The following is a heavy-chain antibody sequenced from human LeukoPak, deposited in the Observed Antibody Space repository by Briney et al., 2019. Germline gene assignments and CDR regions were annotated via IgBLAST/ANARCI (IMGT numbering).Heavy chain of an antibody. D-gene: IGHD2-15*01. CDR1: GYTFTSYA. J-gene: IGHJ5*02. CDR2: INTNTGNP. V-gene: IGHV7-4-1*01. CDR3: ARELVVASLTWFDP. Sequence: GASVKVSCKASGYTFTSYAMNWVRQAPGQGLEWMGWINTNTGNPTYAQGFTGRFVFSLDTSVSTAYLQICSLKAEDTAVYYCARELVVASLTWFDPWGQGTLVTVSS.